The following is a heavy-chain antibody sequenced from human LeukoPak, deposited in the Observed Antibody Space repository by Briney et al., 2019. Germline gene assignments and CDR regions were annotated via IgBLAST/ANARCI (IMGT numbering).Heavy chain of an antibody. V-gene: IGHV3-23*01. CDR2: ISGSGDRT. CDR3: SAGGLGIRDWFDP. D-gene: IGHD3-16*01. Sequence: PGGSLRLSCAASGFIFNTYAMSWVRQAPGRGLEWVSVISGSGDRTYYTKSVKGRFTISRDNSKNMLYLQMNSLRAEDTALYYCSAGGLGIRDWFDPWGQGTLVTVSS. CDR1: GFIFNTYA. J-gene: IGHJ5*02.